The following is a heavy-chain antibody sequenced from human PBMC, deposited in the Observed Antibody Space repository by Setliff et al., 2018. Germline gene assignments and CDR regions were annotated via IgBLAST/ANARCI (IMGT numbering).Heavy chain of an antibody. Sequence: SVKVSCKASGGTFSSTAISWVRQAPGQGLEWMGGFIPSFGTANYAQKFQGRLTITADESTSTAYMELDSLRSEDTAVYYCARSPAVLGIVYLDPWGQGTLVTVSS. CDR1: GGTFSSTA. CDR2: FIPSFGTA. CDR3: ARSPAVLGIVYLDP. J-gene: IGHJ5*02. D-gene: IGHD2-15*01. V-gene: IGHV1-69*13.